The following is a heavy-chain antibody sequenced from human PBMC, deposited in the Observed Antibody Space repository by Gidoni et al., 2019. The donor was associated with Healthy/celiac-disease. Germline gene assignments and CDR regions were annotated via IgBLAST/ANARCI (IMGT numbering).Heavy chain of an antibody. J-gene: IGHJ6*03. D-gene: IGHD6-13*01. Sequence: EVQLVQSGAEVKKPGESLKISCKGSGYSFTSYWIGWVRQMPGKGLEWMGIIYPGDSDTRYSPSFQGQVTISADKSISTAYLQWSSLKASDTAMYYCARQGQQLYFEPRYYYYYMDVWGKGTTVTVSS. V-gene: IGHV5-51*01. CDR1: GYSFTSYW. CDR3: ARQGQQLYFEPRYYYYYMDV. CDR2: IYPGDSDT.